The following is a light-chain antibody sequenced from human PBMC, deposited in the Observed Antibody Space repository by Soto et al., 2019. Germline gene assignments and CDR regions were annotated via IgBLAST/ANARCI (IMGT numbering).Light chain of an antibody. V-gene: IGKV3-20*01. CDR1: QSVSSSD. J-gene: IGKJ1*01. CDR2: GAS. CDR3: QQYYSSPWT. Sequence: EIVLTQSPGTLSLYPGERGTLSCRASQSVSSSDLAWYQQKPGQTPRLLIYGASTRATGIPDRFSGSGSGTDFSLTISRLEPEDFGVYYCQQYYSSPWTFGQGTKVDIK.